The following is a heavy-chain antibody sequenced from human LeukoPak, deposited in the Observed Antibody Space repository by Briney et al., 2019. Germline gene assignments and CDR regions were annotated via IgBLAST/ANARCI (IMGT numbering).Heavy chain of an antibody. CDR1: GFTFSSYG. V-gene: IGHV3-33*01. CDR3: ARDRVRDPYGMDV. J-gene: IGHJ6*02. D-gene: IGHD3-10*01. Sequence: GGSLRLSCAASGFTFSSYGMHWVRQAPGKGLEWVAVIWYDGSNKYYADSVKGRFTISRDNSKNTLYLQMNSLRAEDTAVYYCARDRVRDPYGMDVWGQGTTVTVSS. CDR2: IWYDGSNK.